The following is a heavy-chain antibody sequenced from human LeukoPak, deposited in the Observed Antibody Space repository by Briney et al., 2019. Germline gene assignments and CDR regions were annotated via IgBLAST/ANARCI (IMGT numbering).Heavy chain of an antibody. CDR2: IHYSGSS. J-gene: IGHJ5*02. V-gene: IGHV4-59*08. CDR3: ATNAAVATSRSWFDP. CDR1: VASTSTYY. D-gene: IGHD6-19*01. Sequence: SETLSLTCAVPVASTSTYYWSWIRQPPRKGLGWIGYIHYSGSSNYNPSLKSRVTISLDTSKNHFSLMLSSVTAADTAVYYCATNAAVATSRSWFDPWGQGTLVTVSS.